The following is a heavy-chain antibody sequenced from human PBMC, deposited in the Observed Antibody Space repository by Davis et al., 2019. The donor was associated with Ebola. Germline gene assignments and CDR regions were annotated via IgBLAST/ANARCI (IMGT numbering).Heavy chain of an antibody. D-gene: IGHD2-15*01. J-gene: IGHJ6*02. CDR3: AREMIVVVVAANDFGYYYGMDV. V-gene: IGHV1-46*01. CDR1: GYTFTSYY. CDR2: INPSGGST. Sequence: ASVKVSCKASGYTFTSYYMHWVRQAPGQGLEWMGIINPSGGSTSYAQKFQGRVTMTRDTSTSTVYMELSSLRSEDTAVYYCAREMIVVVVAANDFGYYYGMDVWGQGTLVTVS.